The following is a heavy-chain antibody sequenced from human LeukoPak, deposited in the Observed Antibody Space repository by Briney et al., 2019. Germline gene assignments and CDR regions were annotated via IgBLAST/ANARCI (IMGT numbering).Heavy chain of an antibody. Sequence: GGSLRLSCAASGFAFSSYCLHWVRQAPGKGLVWVSRVNSDGSSTNYADSVEGRFTVSRDNAKNTLFLQMNSLRVEDTALYYCVSGDYGNYWGQGTLVTVSS. D-gene: IGHD4-17*01. CDR2: VNSDGSST. CDR3: VSGDYGNY. CDR1: GFAFSSYC. J-gene: IGHJ4*02. V-gene: IGHV3-74*01.